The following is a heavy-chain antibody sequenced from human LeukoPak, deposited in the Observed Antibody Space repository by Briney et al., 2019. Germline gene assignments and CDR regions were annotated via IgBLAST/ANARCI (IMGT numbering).Heavy chain of an antibody. Sequence: ASVKVSCKASGYTFTSYDINWVRQATGQGLEWMGWMNPDTGNTGYAQKFQGRVTMTRNTSISTAYMELSSLRSEDTAVYYCARGPQKAYVFLSGSYRYHFDSWGQGTLVTVSS. D-gene: IGHD3-16*02. CDR2: MNPDTGNT. CDR3: ARGPQKAYVFLSGSYRYHFDS. CDR1: GYTFTSYD. J-gene: IGHJ4*02. V-gene: IGHV1-8*01.